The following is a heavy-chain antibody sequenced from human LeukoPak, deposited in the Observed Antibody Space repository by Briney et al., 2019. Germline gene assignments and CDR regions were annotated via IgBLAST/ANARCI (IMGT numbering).Heavy chain of an antibody. CDR3: AKDLAKYYYDSSGPLDY. CDR1: GIPFCRHA. CDR2: ISGSGGST. D-gene: IGHD3-22*01. Sequence: GSLRLSRGTSGIPFCRHAMSWGRPAPGEGAELVSAISGSGGSTSYADSVKGRFTISRDNSKNTLYLQMNSLRAEDTAVYYCAKDLAKYYYDSSGPLDYWGQGTLVTVSS. J-gene: IGHJ4*02. V-gene: IGHV3-23*01.